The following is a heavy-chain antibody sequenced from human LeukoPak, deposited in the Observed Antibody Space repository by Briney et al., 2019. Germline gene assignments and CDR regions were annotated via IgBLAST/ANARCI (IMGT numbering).Heavy chain of an antibody. J-gene: IGHJ4*02. CDR3: ATADWESFYFDS. V-gene: IGHV4-31*03. CDR1: GGSVGRGGYY. D-gene: IGHD1-26*01. Sequence: SETLSLTCTVSGGSVGRGGYYWNWIRQHPGKGLEWIGFTSYSEGTYYNPSLMSRITISEDISQNQFSLKMRDVTAADTAVYFCATADWESFYFDSWGQGALVAVSS. CDR2: TSYSEGT.